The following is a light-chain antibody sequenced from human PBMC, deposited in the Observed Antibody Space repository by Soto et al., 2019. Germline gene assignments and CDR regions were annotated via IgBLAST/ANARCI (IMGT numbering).Light chain of an antibody. J-gene: IGKJ1*01. CDR1: QTISSW. CDR2: KAS. Sequence: DIQMTQSPSTLSASVEDRVTIPYRASQTISSWLAWYQQKPGKAPKLLIYKASTLKSGVPSRFSGSGSGTEFTLTISSLQPDDFATYYCQHYNSYSEAFGQGTKVDI. CDR3: QHYNSYSEA. V-gene: IGKV1-5*03.